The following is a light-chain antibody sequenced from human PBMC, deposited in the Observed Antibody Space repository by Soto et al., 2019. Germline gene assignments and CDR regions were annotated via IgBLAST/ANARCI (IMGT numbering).Light chain of an antibody. CDR1: SSDVGSHNF. V-gene: IGLV2-23*02. J-gene: IGLJ2*01. CDR2: EVS. CDR3: YSYVGNIS. Sequence: QSALTQPASVAGSPGQSSALSCTGTSSDVGSHNFVSWYRQHPGKVPELMIYEVSKRPSGVSDRFSGSKSGNTASLTISGIQAEDEAHYCGYSYVGNISFGGGTQLTVL.